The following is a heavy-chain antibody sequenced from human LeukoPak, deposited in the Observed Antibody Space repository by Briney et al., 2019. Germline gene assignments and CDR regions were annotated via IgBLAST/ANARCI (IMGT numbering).Heavy chain of an antibody. CDR3: AKGKVNHDGAFDL. Sequence: GGSLRLSCVASGFTFNTHAMTWVRQAPGKGLEWVSGIPGSGASAYYADSVKGRFTISRDNSKNTVYLQMNSLRAEDTAVYYCAKGKVNHDGAFDLWGQGTMVTVSS. J-gene: IGHJ3*01. CDR1: GFTFNTHA. D-gene: IGHD1-14*01. V-gene: IGHV3-23*01. CDR2: IPGSGASA.